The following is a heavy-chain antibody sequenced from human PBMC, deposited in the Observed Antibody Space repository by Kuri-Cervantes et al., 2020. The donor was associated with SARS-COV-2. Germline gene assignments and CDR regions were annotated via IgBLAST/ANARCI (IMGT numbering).Heavy chain of an antibody. Sequence: GESLKISCAASGFTFSSYAMHWVRQAPGKGLEWVAVISYDGSNKYYADSAKGRFTISRDNSKNTLYLQMNSLRAEDTAVYYCVRDGDHWNFDYWGQGTLVTVSS. CDR1: GFTFSSYA. J-gene: IGHJ4*02. CDR3: VRDGDHWNFDY. V-gene: IGHV3-30*07. CDR2: ISYDGSNK. D-gene: IGHD1-1*01.